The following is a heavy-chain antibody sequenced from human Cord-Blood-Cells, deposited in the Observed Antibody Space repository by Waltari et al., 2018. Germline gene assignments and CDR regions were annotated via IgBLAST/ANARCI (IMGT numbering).Heavy chain of an antibody. J-gene: IGHJ4*02. D-gene: IGHD6-6*01. CDR1: GDSVSSNSAA. Sequence: QVQLQQSGPGLVKPSQTLSLPCAISGDSVSSNSAAWNWIRQSPSRGLEWLGTTSYKAKSYNDYAGSVKSRITINPATSQNQFSLQLNSVTPEDTAVYYCARGKGLEYSSSLPFDYWGQGTLVTVSS. V-gene: IGHV6-1*01. CDR2: TSYKAKSYN. CDR3: ARGKGLEYSSSLPFDY.